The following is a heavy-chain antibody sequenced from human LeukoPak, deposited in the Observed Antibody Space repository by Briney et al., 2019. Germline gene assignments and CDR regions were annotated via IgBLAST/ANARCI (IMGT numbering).Heavy chain of an antibody. V-gene: IGHV1-69*13. Sequence: SVKVSCKASGYTFTSYGISWVRQAPGQGLEWMGGIIPIFGTANYAQKFQGRVTITADESTSTAYMELSSLRSEDTAVYYCARGKYSYGPEYYFDYWGQGTLVTVSS. CDR3: ARGKYSYGPEYYFDY. CDR1: GYTFTSYG. CDR2: IIPIFGTA. J-gene: IGHJ4*02. D-gene: IGHD5-18*01.